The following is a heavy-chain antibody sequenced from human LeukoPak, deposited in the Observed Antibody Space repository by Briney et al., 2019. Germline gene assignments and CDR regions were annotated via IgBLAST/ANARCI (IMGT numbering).Heavy chain of an antibody. CDR3: ARRAHLAQLGVDRFDP. J-gene: IGHJ5*02. Sequence: GESLKISCRVSGDGFDNYWIGWLRHMSGEGLQWVAIIHPSSSAAHYSPSFQGRVSISADKAITTAYLQWNSLRTSDTAIYFCARRAHLAQLGVDRFDPWGQGTLVTVSS. CDR2: IHPSSSAA. CDR1: GDGFDNYW. V-gene: IGHV5-51*01. D-gene: IGHD2-8*01.